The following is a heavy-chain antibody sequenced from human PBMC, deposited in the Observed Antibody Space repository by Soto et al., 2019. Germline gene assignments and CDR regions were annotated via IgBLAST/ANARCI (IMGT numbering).Heavy chain of an antibody. J-gene: IGHJ3*02. V-gene: IGHV4-30-4*01. CDR2: IYYSGNT. Sequence: SETLSLTCAVSGASVSSGDYYWNWIRQPPGKGLEWIGYIYYSGNTYYNPSLKSRITISVDTPRNHFSLNLNSVTAADSALYYCATASNGDFDAFDIWGQGTMVTVSS. CDR3: ATASNGDFDAFDI. D-gene: IGHD4-17*01. CDR1: GASVSSGDYY.